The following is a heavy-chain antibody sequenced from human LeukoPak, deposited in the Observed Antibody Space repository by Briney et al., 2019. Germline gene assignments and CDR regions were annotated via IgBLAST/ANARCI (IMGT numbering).Heavy chain of an antibody. D-gene: IGHD1-7*01. CDR1: GGSFSGYY. Sequence: PSETLSLTCAVYGGSFSGYYWSWIRQPPGKGLEWIGEINHSGSTNYNPSLKSRVTISVDTSKNQFSPKLSSVTAADTAVYYCAREPGTTWYFDYWGQGTLVTVSS. CDR2: INHSGST. V-gene: IGHV4-34*01. J-gene: IGHJ4*02. CDR3: AREPGTTWYFDY.